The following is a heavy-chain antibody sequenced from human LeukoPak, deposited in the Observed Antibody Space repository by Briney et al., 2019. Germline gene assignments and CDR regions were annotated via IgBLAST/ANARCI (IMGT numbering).Heavy chain of an antibody. CDR1: GGTFSSYA. V-gene: IGHV1-69*05. CDR2: IIPIFGTA. CDR3: LIVVTAVYYFDY. Sequence: SVKVSCKTSGGTFSSYAISWVRQAPGQGLEWMGRIIPIFGTANYAQKFQGRVTITTDESTSTAYMELSSLRSEDTAVYYCLIVVTAVYYFDYWGQGTLVTVSS. D-gene: IGHD2-21*02. J-gene: IGHJ4*02.